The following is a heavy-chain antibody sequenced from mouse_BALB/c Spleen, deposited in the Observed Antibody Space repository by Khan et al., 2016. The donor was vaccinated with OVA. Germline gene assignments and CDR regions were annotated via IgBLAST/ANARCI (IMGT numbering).Heavy chain of an antibody. CDR3: TRHGYVAWFTY. V-gene: IGHV1S135*01. J-gene: IGHJ3*01. CDR1: GYSFTSYY. D-gene: IGHD2-2*01. Sequence: EVELVESGPELMKPGASVKISCKASGYSFTSYYIHWVMQSRGQSLEWIGYFDPFSAVTTYNQNFKGKATLTVDKSSSTAYIHLSNLTSEDSAVYYCTRHGYVAWFTYWGQGTLVTVSA. CDR2: FDPFSAVT.